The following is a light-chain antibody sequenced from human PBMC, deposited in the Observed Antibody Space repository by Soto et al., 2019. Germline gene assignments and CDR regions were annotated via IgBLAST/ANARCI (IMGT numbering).Light chain of an antibody. Sequence: IQMTQSPSSLSASLGDTIIRTCRTCQHILNILNWYQWRPGQGPRLLIYTSSTLQSGVPSRFGGAGSGTEFTLTISSLQPEDFSTYFCQQSYDTLITFGGGTKVDIK. V-gene: IGKV1-39*01. J-gene: IGKJ4*01. CDR3: QQSYDTLIT. CDR2: TSS. CDR1: QHILNI.